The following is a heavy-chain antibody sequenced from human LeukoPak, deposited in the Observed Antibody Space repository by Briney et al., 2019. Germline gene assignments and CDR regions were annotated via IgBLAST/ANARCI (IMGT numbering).Heavy chain of an antibody. V-gene: IGHV3-53*01. D-gene: IGHD1-26*01. CDR3: ARGGRAGWSGTYEDSFDV. CDR2: IYTGSNT. CDR1: GFAVTSNY. J-gene: IGHJ3*01. Sequence: GGSLRLSCATSGFAVTSNYMSWVRQAPGQGLDLVSVIYTGSNTYYADSVKGRFTISRDNYKNTLYLQMNSLRADDTAVYYCARGGRAGWSGTYEDSFDVWGQGTVVTVSS.